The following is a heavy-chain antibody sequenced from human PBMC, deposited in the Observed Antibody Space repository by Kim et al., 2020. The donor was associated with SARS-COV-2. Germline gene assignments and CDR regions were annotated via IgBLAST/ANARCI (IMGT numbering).Heavy chain of an antibody. V-gene: IGHV4-34*01. CDR2: VNHSGST. D-gene: IGHD3-22*01. CDR3: ATWHFVSSGSNTHY. Sequence: SETLSLTCAVYGGSFSGYYWSWIRQPPGKGLEWIGEVNHSGSTNYNPSLKSRVTISADTSENQFSLRLSSVTAADTAVYFCATWHFVSSGSNTHYWGQGT. J-gene: IGHJ4*02. CDR1: GGSFSGYY.